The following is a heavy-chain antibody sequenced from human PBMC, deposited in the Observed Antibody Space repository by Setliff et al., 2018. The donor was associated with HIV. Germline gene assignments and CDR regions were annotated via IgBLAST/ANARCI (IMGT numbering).Heavy chain of an antibody. D-gene: IGHD6-13*01. CDR2: IKSKIDGGTA. Sequence: PGGSLRLSCESSGFTFNNYWMSWVRQAPGKGLEWVGRIKSKIDGGTADYAAPVKGRFTISRDDSKNTLYLQMNSLKIEDTAMYYCTSRPPNSSSRRFDPWGQGTLVTVSS. CDR3: TSRPPNSSSRRFDP. V-gene: IGHV3-15*01. J-gene: IGHJ5*02. CDR1: GFTFNNYW.